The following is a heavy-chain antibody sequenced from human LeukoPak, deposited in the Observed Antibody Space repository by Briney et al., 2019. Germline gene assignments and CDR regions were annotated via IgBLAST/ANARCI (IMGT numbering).Heavy chain of an antibody. Sequence: GGSLRLSCAASGFTFSSYEMNWVRQAPGKGLEWVSYISSSGSTIYYADSVKGRFTVSRDNAKNSLYLQMNSLRAEDTAVYYCARGPYSSGWYRPPAAHWFDPWGQGTLVTVSS. D-gene: IGHD6-19*01. V-gene: IGHV3-48*03. J-gene: IGHJ5*02. CDR3: ARGPYSSGWYRPPAAHWFDP. CDR1: GFTFSSYE. CDR2: ISSSGSTI.